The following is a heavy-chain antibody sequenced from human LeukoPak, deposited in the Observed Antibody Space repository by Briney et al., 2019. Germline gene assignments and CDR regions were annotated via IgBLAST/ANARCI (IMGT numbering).Heavy chain of an antibody. CDR1: GFTFSSYS. Sequence: GGSLRLSCAASGFTFSSYSMNWVRQAPGKGLEWVSSISSSSSYIYYADSVKGRFTISRDNSKNTLYLQMNSLRGEDTAVYYCAKHKENYGDSCLDDYWGQGTLDTVSS. D-gene: IGHD4-17*01. CDR2: ISSSSSYI. J-gene: IGHJ4*02. V-gene: IGHV3-21*04. CDR3: AKHKENYGDSCLDDY.